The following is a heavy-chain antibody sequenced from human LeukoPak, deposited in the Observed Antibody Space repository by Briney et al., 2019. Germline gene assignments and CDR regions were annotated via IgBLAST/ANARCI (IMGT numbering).Heavy chain of an antibody. J-gene: IGHJ4*02. D-gene: IGHD3-9*01. CDR1: GFTFSSSA. V-gene: IGHV3-23*01. Sequence: GGSLRLSCAASGFTFSSSAMGWVRQAPGKGLEWVSSITGSGDYTYYADSVKGRFTISRDNSKNTLYLQMNSLRAEDTAVYYCARVPYDILTGYLSDWGQGTLVTVSS. CDR2: ITGSGDYT. CDR3: ARVPYDILTGYLSD.